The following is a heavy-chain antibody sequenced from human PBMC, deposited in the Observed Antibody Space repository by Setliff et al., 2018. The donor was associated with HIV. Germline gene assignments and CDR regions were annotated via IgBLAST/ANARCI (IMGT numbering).Heavy chain of an antibody. CDR2: IYYSGRT. CDR1: GDSLSGYY. CDR3: ARGWELLPYWALNV. D-gene: IGHD2-15*01. V-gene: IGHV4-59*01. Sequence: SETLSLTCTVSGDSLSGYYWNWVRQPPGKGLEWIGYIYYSGRTDYNPSFRRRASISLDTSKNQFSLKLNSVTAADSAIYCCARGWELLPYWALNVWGKGTTVTVSS. J-gene: IGHJ6*04.